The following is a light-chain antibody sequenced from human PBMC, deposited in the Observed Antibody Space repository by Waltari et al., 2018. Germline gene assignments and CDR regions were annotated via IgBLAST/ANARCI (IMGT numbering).Light chain of an antibody. CDR2: KAS. CDR1: QSISNW. V-gene: IGKV1-5*03. CDR3: QQYNTYSS. Sequence: DIQMTQSPSSLSPSVGDRVTITCRTSQSISNWLAWYQQKPGKAPILLIYKASILKSGVPSRFSGSGSGTQFTLTISSLQPGDFATYYCQQYNTYSSFGQGTKLEIK. J-gene: IGKJ2*01.